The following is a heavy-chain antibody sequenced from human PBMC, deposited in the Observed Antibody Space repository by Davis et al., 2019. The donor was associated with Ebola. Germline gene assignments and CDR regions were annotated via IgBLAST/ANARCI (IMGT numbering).Heavy chain of an antibody. CDR3: ARALTTVTTGWFDP. CDR1: GYTFTSYY. J-gene: IGHJ5*02. CDR2: ISAYNGNT. Sequence: AASVKVSCKASGYTFTSYYMHWVRQAPGQGLEWMGWISAYNGNTNYAQKLQGRVTMTTDTSTSTAYMELRSLRSDDTAVYYCARALTTVTTGWFDPWGQGTLVTVSS. V-gene: IGHV1-18*04. D-gene: IGHD4-17*01.